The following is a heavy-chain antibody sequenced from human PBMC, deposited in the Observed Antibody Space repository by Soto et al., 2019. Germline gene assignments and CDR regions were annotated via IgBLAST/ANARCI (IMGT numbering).Heavy chain of an antibody. D-gene: IGHD3-10*01. V-gene: IGHV3-73*01. CDR3: SGRTDDSANYYFDY. J-gene: IGHJ4*02. CDR1: GFTFSGSA. Sequence: PGGSLILSCAASGFTFSGSAVRWVRQASGKGLEWVGRIRSKANSYATAYAASVKGKFTISRDDSKNTAYLQMNSLKTEDTAVYYCSGRTDDSANYYFDYWGQGTLVTVSS. CDR2: IRSKANSYAT.